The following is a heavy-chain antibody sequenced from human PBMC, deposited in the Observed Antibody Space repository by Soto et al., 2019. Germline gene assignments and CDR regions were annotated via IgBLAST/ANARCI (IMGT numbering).Heavy chain of an antibody. V-gene: IGHV3-23*01. CDR3: AKGNYDFWSGYFATLGY. J-gene: IGHJ4*02. Sequence: GGSLRLSCAASGFTFSSYAMSWVRQAPGKGLEWVSAISGSGGSTYYADSVKGRFTISRDNSKNTLYLQMNSLRAEDTAVYYCAKGNYDFWSGYFATLGYWGQGTLVTVSS. CDR2: ISGSGGST. D-gene: IGHD3-3*01. CDR1: GFTFSSYA.